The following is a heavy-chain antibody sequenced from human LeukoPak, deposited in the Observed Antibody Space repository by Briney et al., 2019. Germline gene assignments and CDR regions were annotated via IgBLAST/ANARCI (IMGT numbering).Heavy chain of an antibody. V-gene: IGHV5-51*01. CDR3: ARHGSGTSPRFYYYYMDV. CDR2: IYPGDSDT. J-gene: IGHJ6*03. Sequence: GESLKISCQGSGYSFTTYWIVWVRQMPGKGLERMGIIYPGDSDTRYSPSFQGQVTISADKSISTAYLQWSSLKASDTAIYYCARHGSGTSPRFYYYYMDVWGKGTTVTVSS. CDR1: GYSFTTYW. D-gene: IGHD2-2*01.